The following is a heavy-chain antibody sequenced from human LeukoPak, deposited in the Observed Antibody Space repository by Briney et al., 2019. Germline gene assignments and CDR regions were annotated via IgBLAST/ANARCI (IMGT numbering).Heavy chain of an antibody. CDR2: MNPNSGNT. V-gene: IGHV1-8*01. J-gene: IGHJ4*02. CDR3: ASRGYSSGGFDY. CDR1: GYTFTSYD. Sequence: ASVKVSCKASGYTFTSYDINWVRQATGQGHERMGWMNPNSGNTGYAQKFQGRVTMTRNTSISTAYMELSSLRSEDTAVYYCASRGYSSGGFDYWGQGTLVTVSS. D-gene: IGHD6-19*01.